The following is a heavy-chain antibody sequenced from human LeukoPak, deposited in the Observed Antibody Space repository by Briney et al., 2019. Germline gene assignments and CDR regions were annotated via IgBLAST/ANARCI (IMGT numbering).Heavy chain of an antibody. CDR1: GFTFSSYE. CDR3: ARDCGGGSCCGPYDAFDI. CDR2: ISSSGSTI. D-gene: IGHD2-15*01. J-gene: IGHJ3*02. Sequence: QTGGSLRLSCAASGFTFSSYEMNWVRQAPGKGLEWVSYISSSGSTIYYADSVKGRFTISRDNAKNSLYLQMNSLRAEDTAVYYCARDCGGGSCCGPYDAFDIWGQGTMVTVSS. V-gene: IGHV3-48*03.